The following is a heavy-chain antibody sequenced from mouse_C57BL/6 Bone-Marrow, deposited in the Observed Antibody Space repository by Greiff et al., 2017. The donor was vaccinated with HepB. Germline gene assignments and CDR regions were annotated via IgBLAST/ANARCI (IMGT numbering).Heavy chain of an antibody. CDR3: ARELVHWYFDV. V-gene: IGHV5-4*01. Sequence: DVHLVESGGGLVKPGGSLKLSCAASGFTFSSYAMSWVRQTPEKRLEWVATISDGGSYTYYPDNVKGRFTISRDNAKNNLYLQMSHLKSEDTAMYYCARELVHWYFDVWGTGTTVTVSS. J-gene: IGHJ1*03. CDR2: ISDGGSYT. CDR1: GFTFSSYA.